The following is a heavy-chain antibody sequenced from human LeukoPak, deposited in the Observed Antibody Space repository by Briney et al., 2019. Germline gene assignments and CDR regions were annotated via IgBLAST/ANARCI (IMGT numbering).Heavy chain of an antibody. D-gene: IGHD5-18*01. V-gene: IGHV3-66*01. CDR2: IYSAGTT. CDR1: GFTVSDNY. J-gene: IGHJ4*02. Sequence: RGSLRLSCAASGFTVSDNYISWVRQAPGKGLEWVALIYSAGTTHADSVRGRFTISRDKSKNMLYLQMNSLRAEDTAVYFCARAQGGKIQLWDYYFDYWGQGTLVTVSS. CDR3: ARAQGGKIQLWDYYFDY.